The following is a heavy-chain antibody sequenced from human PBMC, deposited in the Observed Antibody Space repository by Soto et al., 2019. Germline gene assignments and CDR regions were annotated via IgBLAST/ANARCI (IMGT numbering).Heavy chain of an antibody. D-gene: IGHD6-13*01. V-gene: IGHV5-10-1*01. CDR2: IDPSDSYT. J-gene: IGHJ5*02. CDR1: GYSFTSYW. Sequence: PVESLKISFKVSGYSFTSYWISWVRQMPGKDLEWMGRIDPSDSYTNYSPSFQGHVTISADKSISTAYLQRSSLKASDTAMFYCARLITGSSSNWFDPWGQGTLVTVSS. CDR3: ARLITGSSSNWFDP.